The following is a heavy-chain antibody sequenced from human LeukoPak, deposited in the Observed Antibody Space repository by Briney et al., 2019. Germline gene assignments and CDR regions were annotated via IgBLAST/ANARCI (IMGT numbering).Heavy chain of an antibody. CDR3: ARTTEAHSWRTRYYDYYMDV. Sequence: SETLSLTCTVSGYSISSGYDWGWIRQAPGKRLEWLGSISQSGSTYDNPSLKSRVTLSVDTSKNQVSLKLSSVTAADTAVYYCARTTEAHSWRTRYYDYYMDVWGKGTTVTVS. CDR2: ISQSGST. V-gene: IGHV4-38-2*02. D-gene: IGHD6-13*01. J-gene: IGHJ6*03. CDR1: GYSISSGYD.